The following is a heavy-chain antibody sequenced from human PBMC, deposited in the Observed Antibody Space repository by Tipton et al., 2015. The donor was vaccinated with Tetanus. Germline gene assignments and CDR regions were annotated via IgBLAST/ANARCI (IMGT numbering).Heavy chain of an antibody. J-gene: IGHJ6*02. D-gene: IGHD6-19*01. CDR1: GYTFTSYG. CDR3: ASYSSGWSNYYYGMDV. CDR2: MNPNGGNT. V-gene: IGHV1-8*02. Sequence: QLVQSGAEVKKPGASVKVSCKASGYTFTSYGISWVRQATGQGLEWMGWMNPNGGNTGYAQKFQGRVTMTRNTSISTAYMELSSLRSEDTAVYYCASYSSGWSNYYYGMDVWGQGTTVPVSS.